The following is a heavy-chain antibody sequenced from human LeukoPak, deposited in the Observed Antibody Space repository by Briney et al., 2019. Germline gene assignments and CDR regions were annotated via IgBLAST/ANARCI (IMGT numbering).Heavy chain of an antibody. CDR3: AKENYYDSSFDY. Sequence: GRSLRLSCAASGFSFSSYGMHWVRQAPGKGLEWVAVIWYDGTNKYYADSVKGRFTISRDNSKNTLYLQMNSLRAEDTAVYYCAKENYYDSSFDYWGQGTLVTVSS. V-gene: IGHV3-33*06. J-gene: IGHJ4*02. D-gene: IGHD3-22*01. CDR1: GFSFSSYG. CDR2: IWYDGTNK.